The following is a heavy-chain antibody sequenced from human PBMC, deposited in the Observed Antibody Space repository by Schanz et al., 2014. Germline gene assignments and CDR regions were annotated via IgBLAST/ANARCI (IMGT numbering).Heavy chain of an antibody. V-gene: IGHV4-59*01. CDR2: VYYTGST. CDR3: ARARFTGYYMDV. J-gene: IGHJ6*02. Sequence: QVQLQQSGPGLVKPSETLSLTCTFSGGSISNNYCNWIRQPPGKGLEWIGNVYYTGSTNYNPSLRSRVGMSVDTSKNQFSLKLSSVTAADTAVYYCARARFTGYYMDVWGQGTAVTVSS. D-gene: IGHD3-9*01. CDR1: GGSISNNY.